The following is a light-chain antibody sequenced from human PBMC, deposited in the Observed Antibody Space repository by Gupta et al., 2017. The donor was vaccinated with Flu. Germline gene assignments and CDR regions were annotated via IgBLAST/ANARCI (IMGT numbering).Light chain of an antibody. CDR3: SSYTSSSTFYV. CDR2: DVS. Sequence: QSALTEPASVSGSPGQSITISCTGSSIDVGGSNYVSWYQQHPGKATKLMIYDVSNRPSGVSSRCSGSKSGNTASLTISGLQAEDETDYYCSSYTSSSTFYVFGTGTKVTVL. CDR1: SIDVGGSNY. J-gene: IGLJ1*01. V-gene: IGLV2-14*01.